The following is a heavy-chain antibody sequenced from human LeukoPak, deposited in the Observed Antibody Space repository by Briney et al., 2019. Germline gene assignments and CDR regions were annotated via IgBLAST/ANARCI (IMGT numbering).Heavy chain of an antibody. CDR3: ARTRVTTYDAFDI. CDR1: GGSISSSSYY. V-gene: IGHV4-39*01. CDR2: IYYSGST. J-gene: IGHJ3*02. Sequence: SETLSLTCTVSGGSISSSSYYWGWIRQPPGKGLEWIGSIYYSGSTYNNPSLKSRVTISVDTSKNQFSLKLRSVTAADTAVYYCARTRVTTYDAFDIWGQGTMVTVSS. D-gene: IGHD2-21*02.